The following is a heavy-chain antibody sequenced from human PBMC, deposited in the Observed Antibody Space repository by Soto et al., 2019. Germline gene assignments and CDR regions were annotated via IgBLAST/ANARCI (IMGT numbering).Heavy chain of an antibody. CDR3: AKDQYSGSPGKPDF. V-gene: IGHV3-23*01. J-gene: IGHJ4*02. CDR2: ISGSGGST. CDR1: GFTFSPFW. D-gene: IGHD1-26*01. Sequence: PGGSLRLSCAASGFTFSPFWMHWVRQAPGKGLEWVSTISGSGGSTHYADSVKGRFTISRDNSKNTLYLQMITLRAEDTAVYYCAKDQYSGSPGKPDFWGQGTQVTVSS.